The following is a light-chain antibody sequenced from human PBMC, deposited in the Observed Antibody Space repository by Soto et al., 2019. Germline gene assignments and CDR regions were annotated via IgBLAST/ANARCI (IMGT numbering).Light chain of an antibody. Sequence: IVLTQSPGTLSLSPGERATLSCRASENVASNYLAWYQQKPGQAPRLLIFDASTRATDIPDRFSGSGSGTDFTLIISRLEPEDFAVYHCQQYAISPWTFGQGTKVEVK. J-gene: IGKJ1*01. CDR1: ENVASNY. CDR2: DAS. CDR3: QQYAISPWT. V-gene: IGKV3-20*01.